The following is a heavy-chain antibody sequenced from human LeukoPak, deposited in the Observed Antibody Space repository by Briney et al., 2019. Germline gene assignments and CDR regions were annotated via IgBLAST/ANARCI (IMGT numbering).Heavy chain of an antibody. J-gene: IGHJ4*02. CDR3: ARLVTEPGTYAYYFDN. CDR2: VGGGDDI. CDR1: GFTFNTYG. V-gene: IGHV3-23*01. Sequence: GGSLRLSCVASGFTFNTYGMSWVRQAPGKGPEWVSSVGGGDDIHYADSVKGRFTGYRDDAKNTVYLQMNSLRVEDTAVYYCARLVTEPGTYAYYFDNWGQGTLVTVSS. D-gene: IGHD6-13*01.